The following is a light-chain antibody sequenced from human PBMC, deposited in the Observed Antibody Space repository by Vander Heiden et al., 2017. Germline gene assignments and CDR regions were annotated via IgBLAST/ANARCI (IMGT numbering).Light chain of an antibody. V-gene: IGKV2-28*01. CDR1: QSLLHSNGYNY. J-gene: IGKJ5*01. Sequence: DIVMTQSPLSLPVTPGEPASISCRFSQSLLHSNGYNYFDWYLQKPGQSPQLLIYLGSNRASGVPDRFSGSGSGTDFTLKISRVEAEDVGVYYCMQALQTPITFGQGTLLEIK. CDR3: MQALQTPIT. CDR2: LGS.